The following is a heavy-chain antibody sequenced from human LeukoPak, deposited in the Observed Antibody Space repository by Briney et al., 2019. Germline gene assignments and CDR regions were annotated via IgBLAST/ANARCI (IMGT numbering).Heavy chain of an antibody. V-gene: IGHV4-59*01. J-gene: IGHJ6*03. CDR1: GGSISSYY. Sequence: SETLSLTCTVSGGSISSYYWSWIRQPPGKGLEWIGYIYYSGSTNYNPSLKSRVTISVDTSKNQFSLKLSSVTAADTAVYYCARARYYYGPGSYHYYMDVWGKGTTVTISS. CDR3: ARARYYYGPGSYHYYMDV. D-gene: IGHD3-10*01. CDR2: IYYSGST.